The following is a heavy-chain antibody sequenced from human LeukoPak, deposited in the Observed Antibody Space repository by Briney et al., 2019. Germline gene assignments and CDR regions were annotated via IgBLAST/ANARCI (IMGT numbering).Heavy chain of an antibody. CDR1: GFIFSSYW. CDR3: ARPSGYVGYFDY. V-gene: IGHV3-74*01. J-gene: IGHJ4*02. Sequence: GGSLRLSCAASGFIFSSYWIHWVRQVPGKGLVWVSRINSDGRSTSYADSVKGRFTISRDSAKNTVYLQMNSLRAEDTAVYYCARPSGYVGYFDYWGQGTLVTVSS. CDR2: INSDGRST. D-gene: IGHD5-12*01.